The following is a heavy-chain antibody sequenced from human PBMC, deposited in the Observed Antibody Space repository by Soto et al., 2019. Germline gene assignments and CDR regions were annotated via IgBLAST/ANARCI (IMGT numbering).Heavy chain of an antibody. J-gene: IGHJ6*02. V-gene: IGHV5-10-1*01. CDR1: GYRFTTYW. Sequence: LKISCKDSGYRFTTYWISWVRQMPGKGLEWMGKIDPSDSYTNYSPPFQGHVTISADKSISTAYLQWSSLKASDTAIYYCARHGDMDAWGQGTTVTVSS. CDR3: ARHGDMDA. CDR2: IDPSDSYT.